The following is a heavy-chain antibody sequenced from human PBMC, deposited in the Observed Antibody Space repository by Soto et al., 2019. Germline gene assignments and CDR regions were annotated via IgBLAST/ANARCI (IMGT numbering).Heavy chain of an antibody. CDR2: INPHSGRT. J-gene: IGHJ6*03. V-gene: IGHV1-2*04. D-gene: IGHD2-8*01. CDR1: GYTFTGYY. CDR3: ARPYCTNGVCYTSPMDV. Sequence: GASVKVSCTASGYTFTGYYMHWVRQAPGQGLEWMGWINPHSGRTNYAQKFQGWVTMTRDTSASTAYMELSSLRSEDTAVYYCARPYCTNGVCYTSPMDVWGKGTTVTVSS.